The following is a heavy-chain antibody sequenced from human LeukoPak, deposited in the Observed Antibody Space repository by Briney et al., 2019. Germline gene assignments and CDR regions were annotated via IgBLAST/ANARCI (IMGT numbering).Heavy chain of an antibody. CDR3: ARDSSYGSGSYDYFDY. CDR1: GGSISSSNW. J-gene: IGHJ4*02. V-gene: IGHV4-4*02. Sequence: PSETLSLTCAVSGGSISSSNWWSWVRQPPGKGLEWIGEIYHSGTTNYSPSLKSRVTISVDTSKNQFSLRLNSVTAADTALYFCARDSSYGSGSYDYFDYWGQGILVTVSS. CDR2: IYHSGTT. D-gene: IGHD3-10*01.